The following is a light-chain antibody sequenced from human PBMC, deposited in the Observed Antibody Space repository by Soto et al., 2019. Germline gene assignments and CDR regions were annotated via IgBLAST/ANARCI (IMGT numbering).Light chain of an antibody. Sequence: QSALTQPASVSGAPGQSITISCTGTSSDVGGYNYVSWYQQHPGKAPKFMIYDVSNRPSGVSTRFSGSKSGNTAPLPISGLQAEDEADYSCNSYTPSNPRQIVFGPGTKVPVL. V-gene: IGLV2-14*01. CDR2: DVS. J-gene: IGLJ1*01. CDR1: SSDVGGYNY. CDR3: NSYTPSNPRQIV.